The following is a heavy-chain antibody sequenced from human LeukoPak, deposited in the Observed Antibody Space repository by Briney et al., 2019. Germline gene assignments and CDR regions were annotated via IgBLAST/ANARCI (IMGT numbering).Heavy chain of an antibody. J-gene: IGHJ4*02. Sequence: EASVKVSCKASGYTFTGFYIHWVRQAPGQGLEWMGCINLNSGGTDYAQPFQGRIIMTRDTSITTAYMELTSLTSDDTAIYYCASRPDTSSVTLFDYWGQGALVTVSS. CDR2: INLNSGGT. D-gene: IGHD6-19*01. CDR3: ASRPDTSSVTLFDY. CDR1: GYTFTGFY. V-gene: IGHV1-2*02.